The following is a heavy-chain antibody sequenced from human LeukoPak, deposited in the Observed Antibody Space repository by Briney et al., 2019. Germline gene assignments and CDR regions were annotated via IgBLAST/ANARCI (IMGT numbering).Heavy chain of an antibody. CDR3: ARDSGYDSSGFYYGGFDP. CDR1: GGSISSGAYY. V-gene: IGHV4-31*03. CDR2: IHYSGST. Sequence: SQTLSLTCIVSGGSISSGAYYWSWIRQLPGKGLEWIGYIHYSGSTYCNPSLKSRVSISVDTSKNQLSLKLSSVTAADTALYFCARDSGYDSSGFYYGGFDPWGQGTLVTVSS. D-gene: IGHD3-22*01. J-gene: IGHJ5*02.